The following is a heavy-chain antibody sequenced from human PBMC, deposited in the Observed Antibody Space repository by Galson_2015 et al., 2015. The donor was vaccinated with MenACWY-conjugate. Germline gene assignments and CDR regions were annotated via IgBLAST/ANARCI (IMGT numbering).Heavy chain of an antibody. D-gene: IGHD4-17*01. CDR3: ARALYGDYAIDS. CDR1: GFTFSIYS. CDR2: ISSSGSTI. Sequence: SLRLSCAASGFTFSIYSMNWVRQAPGKGLEWVSYISSSGSTIYYADSVKGRFTISRDNSQNSLSLQMDSLRAEDTAVYYCARALYGDYAIDSWGQGTLVTVSS. J-gene: IGHJ4*02. V-gene: IGHV3-48*04.